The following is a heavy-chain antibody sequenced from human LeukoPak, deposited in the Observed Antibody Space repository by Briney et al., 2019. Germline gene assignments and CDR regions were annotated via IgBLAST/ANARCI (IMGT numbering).Heavy chain of an antibody. Sequence: SVKVSCKASGGTFNVYVFSWVRQALGQGLEWMGGIIPMVNTPKYAQRFQGRVTITADEGASTVYMELTSLTFEDTAVYYCAKDLHYDFWSGPPHWGQGTLVTVSS. CDR2: IIPMVNTP. J-gene: IGHJ4*02. V-gene: IGHV1-69*13. CDR3: AKDLHYDFWSGPPH. D-gene: IGHD3-3*01. CDR1: GGTFNVYV.